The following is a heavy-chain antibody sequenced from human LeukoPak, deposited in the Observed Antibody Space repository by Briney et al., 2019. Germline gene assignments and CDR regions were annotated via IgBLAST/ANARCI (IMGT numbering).Heavy chain of an antibody. CDR3: ARRLPLAPYYYGMDV. J-gene: IGHJ6*02. CDR1: GFTFGSYS. CDR2: ISSSSSYI. Sequence: GGSLRLSCAASGFTFGSYSMNWVRQAPGKGLEWVSSISSSSSYIYYADSVKGRFTISRDNAKNSLYLQMNSLRAEDTAVYYCARRLPLAPYYYGMDVWGQGTTVTVSS. D-gene: IGHD2-15*01. V-gene: IGHV3-21*01.